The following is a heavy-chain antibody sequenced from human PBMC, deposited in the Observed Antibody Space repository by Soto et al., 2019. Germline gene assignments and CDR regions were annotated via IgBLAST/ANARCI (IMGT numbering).Heavy chain of an antibody. V-gene: IGHV3-21*01. CDR1: GFTFSTYS. CDR2: ISSSSSYI. CDR3: ASEYYDFWSGYSRSMDV. Sequence: PGGSLRLSCAASGFTFSTYSMNWVRQAPGKGLEWVSSISSSSSYIYYADSVKGRFTISRDNAKNSLYLQMNSLRDEDTAVYYCASEYYDFWSGYSRSMDVWGQGTTVTVSS. D-gene: IGHD3-3*01. J-gene: IGHJ6*02.